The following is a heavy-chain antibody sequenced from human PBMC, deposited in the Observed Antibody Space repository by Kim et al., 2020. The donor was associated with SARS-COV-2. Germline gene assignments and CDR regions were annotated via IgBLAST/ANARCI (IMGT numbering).Heavy chain of an antibody. V-gene: IGHV4-39*01. CDR3: ARHGRIRYFDY. J-gene: IGHJ4*02. Sequence: DYNPPLKSRVPIAVDTSKNQFALKLSSVTAADTAVYYCARHGRIRYFDYWVQGTLVTVSS. D-gene: IGHD2-15*01.